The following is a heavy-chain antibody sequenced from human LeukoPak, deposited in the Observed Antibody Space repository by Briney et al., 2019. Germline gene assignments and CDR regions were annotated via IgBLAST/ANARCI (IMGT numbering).Heavy chain of an antibody. CDR1: GLTFSSYA. CDR3: AKALDYSGYIFDN. J-gene: IGHJ4*02. D-gene: IGHD4-11*01. Sequence: GGSLRLSCEASGLTFSSYAMNWVRQAPGKGLEWVSGISGSGATTYSADSVKGRFTISRDNSKNTLYLQMNSLRAEDTALYYCAKALDYSGYIFDNSGQGTLVTVSS. V-gene: IGHV3-23*01. CDR2: ISGSGATT.